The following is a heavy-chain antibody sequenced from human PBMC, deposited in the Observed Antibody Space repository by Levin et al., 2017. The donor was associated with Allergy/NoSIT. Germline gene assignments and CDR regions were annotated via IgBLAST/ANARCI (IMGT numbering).Heavy chain of an antibody. Sequence: GESLKISCAASGFTFSSYAMHWVRQAPGKGLEWVAVISYDGSNKYYADSVKGRFTISRDNSKNTLYLQMNSLRAEDTAVYYCASAGWIITSNHGFDYWGQGTLVTVSS. J-gene: IGHJ4*02. D-gene: IGHD3-10*01. CDR2: ISYDGSNK. V-gene: IGHV3-30-3*01. CDR1: GFTFSSYA. CDR3: ASAGWIITSNHGFDY.